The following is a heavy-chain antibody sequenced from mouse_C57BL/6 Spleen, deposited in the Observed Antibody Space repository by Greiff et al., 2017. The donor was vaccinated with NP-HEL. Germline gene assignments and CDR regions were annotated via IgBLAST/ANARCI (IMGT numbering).Heavy chain of an antibody. Sequence: QVQLQQSGPELVKPGASVKISCKASGYAFSSSWMNWVKQRPGKGLEWIGRIYPGDGDTNYNGKFKGKATLTADKSSSTAYMQLSSLTSEDSAVYFCASPSTMVTTGAMDYWGQGTSVTVSS. J-gene: IGHJ4*01. D-gene: IGHD2-2*01. CDR1: GYAFSSSW. V-gene: IGHV1-82*01. CDR3: ASPSTMVTTGAMDY. CDR2: IYPGDGDT.